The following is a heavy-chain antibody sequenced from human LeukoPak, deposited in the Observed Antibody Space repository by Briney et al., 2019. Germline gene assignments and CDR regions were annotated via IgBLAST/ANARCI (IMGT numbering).Heavy chain of an antibody. V-gene: IGHV3-21*01. CDR3: ARERASYYYGSGSYFDY. CDR2: ISSSSYI. J-gene: IGHJ4*02. D-gene: IGHD3-10*01. CDR1: GFTFSSYS. Sequence: PGGSLRLSCAASGFTFSSYSMNWVRQAPGKGLEWVSSISSSSYIYYADSVKGRFTISRDNAKNSLYLQMNSLRAEDTAVYYCARERASYYYGSGSYFDYWGQGTLVTVSS.